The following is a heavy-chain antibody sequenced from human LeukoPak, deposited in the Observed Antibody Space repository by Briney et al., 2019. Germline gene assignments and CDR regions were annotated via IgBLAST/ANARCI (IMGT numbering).Heavy chain of an antibody. D-gene: IGHD5-18*01. J-gene: IGHJ4*02. CDR1: GFTFSSYA. V-gene: IGHV3-64D*09. CDR2: ISSNGGST. CDR3: VPLHNYGSVGLGY. Sequence: GGSLRLSCSASGFTFSSYAMHWVRQAPGKGLEYVSAISSNGGSTYYADSVKGRFTISRDNSKNTLYLQMSSLRAEDTAVYYCVPLHNYGSVGLGYWGQGTLVTVSS.